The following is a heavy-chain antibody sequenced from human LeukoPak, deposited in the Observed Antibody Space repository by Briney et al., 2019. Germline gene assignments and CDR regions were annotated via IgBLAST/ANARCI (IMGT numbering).Heavy chain of an antibody. V-gene: IGHV4-39*01. CDR3: ARHAPYYDFWSGYSPARYYYYYMDV. D-gene: IGHD3-3*01. J-gene: IGHJ6*03. CDR2: IYYSGST. CDR1: GGSISSSSYY. Sequence: SETLSLTCTVSGGSISSSSYYWGWIRQPPGKGLEWIGGIYYSGSTYYNPSLKSRVTISVDTSKNQFSLKLSSVTAADTAVYYCARHAPYYDFWSGYSPARYYYYYMDVWGKGTTVTVSS.